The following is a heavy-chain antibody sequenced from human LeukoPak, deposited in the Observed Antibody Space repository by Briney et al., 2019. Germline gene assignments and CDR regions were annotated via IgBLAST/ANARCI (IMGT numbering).Heavy chain of an antibody. J-gene: IGHJ4*02. CDR1: GGSVSSGSYY. CDR3: ARVGMIVVAAAFDY. Sequence: SETLSLTCTVSGGSVSSGSYYWSWIRQPPGKGLEWIGYIYYSGSTYYNPSLKSRVTISVDTSKNQFSLKLSSVTAADTAVYYCARVGMIVVAAAFDYWGQGTLVTVSS. D-gene: IGHD3-22*01. V-gene: IGHV4-61*01. CDR2: IYYSGST.